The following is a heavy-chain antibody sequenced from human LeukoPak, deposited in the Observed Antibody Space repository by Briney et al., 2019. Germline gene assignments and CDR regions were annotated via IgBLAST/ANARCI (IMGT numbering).Heavy chain of an antibody. CDR1: GGTFSSYA. J-gene: IGHJ4*02. Sequence: SVTVSCKASGGTFSSYAISWVRQAPGQGLEWMGGIIPIFGTANYAQKFQGRVTITADESTSTACMELSSLRSEDTAVYYCARGGVYCSSTSCPPPYYFDYWGQGTLVTVSS. V-gene: IGHV1-69*13. CDR3: ARGGVYCSSTSCPPPYYFDY. CDR2: IIPIFGTA. D-gene: IGHD2-2*01.